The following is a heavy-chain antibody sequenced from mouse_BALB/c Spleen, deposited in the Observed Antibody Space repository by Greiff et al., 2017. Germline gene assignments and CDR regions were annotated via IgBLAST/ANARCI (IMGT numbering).Heavy chain of an antibody. J-gene: IGHJ3*01. V-gene: IGHV1-18*01. CDR1: GYTFTDYN. Sequence: VQLKESGPELVKPGASVKIPCKASGYTFTDYNMDWVKQSHGKSLEWIGDINPNNGGTIYNQKFKGKATLTVDKSSSTAYMELRSLTSEDTAVYYCARRGGNYLFAYWGQGTLVTVSA. CDR3: ARRGGNYLFAY. D-gene: IGHD2-1*01. CDR2: INPNNGGT.